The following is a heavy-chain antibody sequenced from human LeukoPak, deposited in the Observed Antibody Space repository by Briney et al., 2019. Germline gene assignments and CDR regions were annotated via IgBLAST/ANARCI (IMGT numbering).Heavy chain of an antibody. CDR3: TRNRADGIFDY. CDR2: INHSGST. Sequence: SETLSLTCAVYGGSFSGYYWSWIRQPPGKGLEWIGEINHSGSTNYNPSLKSRVTISVDTSKNQFSLKLSSVTAADRAVYYCTRNRADGIFDYWGQGTLVTVSS. CDR1: GGSFSGYY. J-gene: IGHJ4*01. D-gene: IGHD3-10*01. V-gene: IGHV4-34*01.